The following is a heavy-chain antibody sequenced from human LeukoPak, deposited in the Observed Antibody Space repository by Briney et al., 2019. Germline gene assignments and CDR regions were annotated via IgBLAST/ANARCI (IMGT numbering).Heavy chain of an antibody. Sequence: SETLSLTCTVSGGSISSYYWSWIRQPPGKGLEWIGCIYYSGSTNYNPSLKSRVTISVDTSKNQFSLKLSSVTAADTAVYYCARAMVDYDSSGQYYFDYWGQGTLVTVSS. V-gene: IGHV4-59*01. CDR2: IYYSGST. CDR3: ARAMVDYDSSGQYYFDY. D-gene: IGHD3-22*01. J-gene: IGHJ4*02. CDR1: GGSISSYY.